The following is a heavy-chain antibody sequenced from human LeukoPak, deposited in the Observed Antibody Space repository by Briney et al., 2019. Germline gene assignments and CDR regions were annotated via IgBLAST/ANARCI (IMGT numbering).Heavy chain of an antibody. D-gene: IGHD3-22*01. Sequence: QPGGPLRLSCAASGFTFSSYAMSWVRQAPGKGLEWVSAISGSGGSTYYADSVKGRFTISRDNSKNTLYLQMNSLRAEDTAVYYCATRITMIVVVDYWGQGTLVTVSS. CDR3: ATRITMIVVVDY. CDR1: GFTFSSYA. V-gene: IGHV3-23*01. CDR2: ISGSGGST. J-gene: IGHJ4*02.